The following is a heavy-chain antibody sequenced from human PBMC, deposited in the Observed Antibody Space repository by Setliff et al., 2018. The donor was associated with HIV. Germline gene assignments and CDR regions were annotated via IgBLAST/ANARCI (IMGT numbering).Heavy chain of an antibody. Sequence: GGSLRLSCAASGFTFSNAWMNWVRQAPGKGLEWVSTIGCWGTCTLYADSVKGRFAISGDPSTNTVYLQMNRLSAEDTAVYYCARDLDPFFAMEIWGQGTTVTVSS. CDR3: ARDLDPFFAMEI. J-gene: IGHJ6*02. CDR2: IGCWGTCT. V-gene: IGHV3-23*01. CDR1: GFTFSNAW.